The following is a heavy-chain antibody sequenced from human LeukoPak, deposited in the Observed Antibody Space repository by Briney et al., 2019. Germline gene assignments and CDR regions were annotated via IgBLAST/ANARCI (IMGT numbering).Heavy chain of an antibody. J-gene: IGHJ4*02. Sequence: PGGSLRLSCAASGFTVSSYYMSWVRQAPGEGLEWVSVIYSGGSTYYADSVKGRFTISRDNSKNTLYLQMNSLRAEDTAVYYCARGYSGSYDFDYWGQGTLVTVSS. D-gene: IGHD1-26*01. CDR2: IYSGGST. CDR3: ARGYSGSYDFDY. V-gene: IGHV3-66*01. CDR1: GFTVSSYY.